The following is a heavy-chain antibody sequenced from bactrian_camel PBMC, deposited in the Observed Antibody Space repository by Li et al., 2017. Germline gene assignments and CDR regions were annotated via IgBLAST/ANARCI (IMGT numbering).Heavy chain of an antibody. CDR2: LSSFGSYGDS. Sequence: HVQLVESGGGLVQPGGSLRLSCAASGYTFSRGCAAWFRQAPGKEREGVATLSSFGSYGDSKYTDSVMGRFIISRDNAKNTLYLQMNSLKTEDTAVYYCATWWSVGFWGQGTQVTVS. D-gene: IGHD7*01. CDR3: ATWWSVGF. J-gene: IGHJ6*01. CDR1: GYTFSRGC. V-gene: IGHV3S1*01.